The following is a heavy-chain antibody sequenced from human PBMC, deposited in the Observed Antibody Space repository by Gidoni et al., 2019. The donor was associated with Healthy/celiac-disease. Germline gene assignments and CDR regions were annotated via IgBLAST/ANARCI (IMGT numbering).Heavy chain of an antibody. V-gene: IGHV4-34*01. CDR2: INHSGST. Sequence: QVQLQQWDAGLLKPSATLSLTCAVYGGSFSGYYCSWIRQPPGKVLEWIGEINHSGSTNYHPSLKRRVTRSVDTSKNQFSLKLSSVTAADTAVYYWSRGLARLSVFDYWGQGTLVTVSS. D-gene: IGHD6-25*01. CDR3: SRGLARLSVFDY. CDR1: GGSFSGYY. J-gene: IGHJ4*02.